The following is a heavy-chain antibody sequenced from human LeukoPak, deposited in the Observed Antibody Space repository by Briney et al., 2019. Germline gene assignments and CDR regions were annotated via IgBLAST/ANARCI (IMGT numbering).Heavy chain of an antibody. Sequence: SETLSLTCTVSGGSISSYYWSWIWQPPGKGLEWIGYIYYSGSTNYNPSLKSRVTISVDTSKNQFSLKLSSVTAADTAVYYCARLLGLDSSGYYLSAFDIWGQGTLVTVSS. D-gene: IGHD3-22*01. J-gene: IGHJ3*02. V-gene: IGHV4-59*08. CDR3: ARLLGLDSSGYYLSAFDI. CDR2: IYYSGST. CDR1: GGSISSYY.